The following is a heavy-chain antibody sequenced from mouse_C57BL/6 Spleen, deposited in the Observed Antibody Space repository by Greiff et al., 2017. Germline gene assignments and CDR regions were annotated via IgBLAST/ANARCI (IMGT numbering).Heavy chain of an antibody. Sequence: VQLQQSGAELVKPGASVKISCKASGYAFSSYWMNWVKQRPGKGLEWIGQIYPGDGDTNYNGKFKGKATLTADKSSSTAYMPLSSLTSEDSAVYFCARHDGYHWYFDVWGTGTTVTVSS. CDR1: GYAFSSYW. V-gene: IGHV1-80*01. J-gene: IGHJ1*03. CDR2: IYPGDGDT. D-gene: IGHD2-3*01. CDR3: ARHDGYHWYFDV.